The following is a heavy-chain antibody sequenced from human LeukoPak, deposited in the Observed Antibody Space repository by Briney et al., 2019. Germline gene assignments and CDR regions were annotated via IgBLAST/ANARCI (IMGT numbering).Heavy chain of an antibody. CDR1: AFTFSSYE. J-gene: IGHJ4*02. CDR3: ARVPIAAAGTEDY. V-gene: IGHV3-21*01. Sequence: GGSLRLSCAASAFTFSSYEMNWVRQAPGKGLEWVSSISSSSSYIYYADSVKGRFTISRDNAKNSLYLQMNSLRAEDTAVYYCARVPIAAAGTEDYWGQGTLVTVSS. CDR2: ISSSSSYI. D-gene: IGHD6-13*01.